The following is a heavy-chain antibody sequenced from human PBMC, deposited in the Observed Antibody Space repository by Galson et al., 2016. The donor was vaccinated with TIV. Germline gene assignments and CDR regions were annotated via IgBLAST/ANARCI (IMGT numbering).Heavy chain of an antibody. J-gene: IGHJ4*02. CDR1: GGTFSNYP. CDR2: IIPMFGTA. CDR3: ARVRFCSSTNCLGYLDN. V-gene: IGHV1-69*13. Sequence: SVKVSCKASGGTFSNYPINWVRQAPGQGLEWMGGIIPMFGTANYPQKFEGRVTITAVESTTTVNMEMSSLRVEDTAVYFCARVRFCSSTNCLGYLDNWGQGAQVIVSS. D-gene: IGHD2-2*01.